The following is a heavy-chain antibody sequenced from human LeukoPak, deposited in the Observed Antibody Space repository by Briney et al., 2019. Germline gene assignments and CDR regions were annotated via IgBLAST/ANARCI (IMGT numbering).Heavy chain of an antibody. CDR1: GFTFSSYE. D-gene: IGHD2-21*01. CDR2: ISSSGSTI. Sequence: QAGGSLRLSCAASGFTFSSYEMNWVRQAPGKGLEWVSYISSSGSTIYYADSVKGRFTISRDNAKNSLYLQMNSLRAEDTAVYYCARDMWRSYYFDYWGQGTLVTVS. V-gene: IGHV3-48*03. CDR3: ARDMWRSYYFDY. J-gene: IGHJ4*02.